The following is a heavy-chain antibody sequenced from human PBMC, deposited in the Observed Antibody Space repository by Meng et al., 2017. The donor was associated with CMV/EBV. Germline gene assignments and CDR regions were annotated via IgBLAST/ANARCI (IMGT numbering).Heavy chain of an antibody. CDR1: GFTFNNYG. CDR2: IRYDGNNK. V-gene: IGHV3-30*02. Sequence: GESLKISCAASGFTFNNYGLHWVRQAPGKGLEWVAFIRYDGNNKYNAESVKGRFTISRDNSKNTLYLQMNSLRAEDTAVYYCAKDGVSTTSGYYGMDVWGQGTTVTVSS. J-gene: IGHJ6*02. CDR3: AKDGVSTTSGYYGMDV. D-gene: IGHD2-2*01.